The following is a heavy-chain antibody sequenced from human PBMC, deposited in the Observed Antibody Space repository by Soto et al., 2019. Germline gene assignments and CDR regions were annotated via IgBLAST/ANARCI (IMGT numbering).Heavy chain of an antibody. Sequence: ASVKVSCTASGYTFTSYYMHWVRQAPGQGLEWMGIINPSGGSTSYAQKFQGRVTMTRDTSTSTVYMELSSLRSEDTAVYYCARVGRYYDSSGYLVYWGQGTLVTVSS. CDR3: ARVGRYYDSSGYLVY. CDR1: GYTFTSYY. J-gene: IGHJ4*02. D-gene: IGHD3-22*01. V-gene: IGHV1-46*01. CDR2: INPSGGST.